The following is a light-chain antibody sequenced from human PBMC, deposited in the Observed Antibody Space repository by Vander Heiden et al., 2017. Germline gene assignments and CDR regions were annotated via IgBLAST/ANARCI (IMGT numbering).Light chain of an antibody. V-gene: IGKV1-39*01. J-gene: IGKJ2*01. CDR3: QQSYSTNT. CDR1: KSISSY. CDR2: AAS. Sequence: IQITQSPSSLSACVGDRGTITCRASKSISSYLNWYQQKPEKAPNLLIYAASRRQSGVPFRFSGGGYVKDFTLTSGGPQPEDFDSYYAQQSYSTNTFGQGTKVEIK.